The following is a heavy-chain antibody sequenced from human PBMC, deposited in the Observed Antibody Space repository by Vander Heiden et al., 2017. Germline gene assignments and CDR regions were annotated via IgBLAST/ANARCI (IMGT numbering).Heavy chain of an antibody. CDR3: ARALPRDSSGWYVGFDH. D-gene: IGHD6-19*01. J-gene: IGHJ4*02. V-gene: IGHV3-11*01. Sequence: QVQLVESGGGLVESGGSLRLSCAASGFTFSDYYVTWIRQAPGKGLEWVSYISGSGKIIYYADSVKGRFTISRDNAKKSLYLQMNILRAEDTAVYYCARALPRDSSGWYVGFDHWGQGTLVTVSS. CDR1: GFTFSDYY. CDR2: ISGSGKII.